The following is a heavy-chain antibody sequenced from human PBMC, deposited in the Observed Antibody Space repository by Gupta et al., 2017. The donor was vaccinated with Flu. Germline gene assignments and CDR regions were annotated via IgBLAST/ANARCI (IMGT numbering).Heavy chain of an antibody. V-gene: IGHV1-69*01. CDR1: GGTFSSYA. Sequence: ASGGTFSSYAIGWVRQAPGQGREWRGGSIPTIGQASYAPIFQGRVTITAEESTSTVHMQLSRLRSDDTAVYYCARSPRDGYSLSDDGGQGTMVTVSS. CDR2: SIPTIGQA. J-gene: IGHJ4*02. D-gene: IGHD4-4*01. CDR3: ARSPRDGYSLSDD.